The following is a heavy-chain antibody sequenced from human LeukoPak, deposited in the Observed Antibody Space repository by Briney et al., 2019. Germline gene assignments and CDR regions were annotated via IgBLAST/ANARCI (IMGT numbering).Heavy chain of an antibody. Sequence: PGGSLRLSCAASGFTFSSYGMHWVRQAPGKGLEWVGFIRSKAYGGTTEYAASVKGRFTISRDDSKSIAYLQMNSLKTEDTAVYYCTRDRYSSSWSYYYYMDVWGKGTTVTISS. J-gene: IGHJ6*03. CDR2: IRSKAYGGTT. CDR1: GFTFSSYG. CDR3: TRDRYSSSWSYYYYMDV. D-gene: IGHD6-13*01. V-gene: IGHV3-49*04.